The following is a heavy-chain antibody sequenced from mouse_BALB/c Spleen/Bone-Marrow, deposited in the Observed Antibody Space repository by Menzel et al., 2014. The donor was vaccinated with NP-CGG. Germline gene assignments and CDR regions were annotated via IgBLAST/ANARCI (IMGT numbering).Heavy chain of an antibody. J-gene: IGHJ3*01. Sequence: GAELVKPGASVKLSCKASGYTFTSYWMHRVKQRPGQGLEWIGEINPSNGRTNYNEKFKSKAALTVDKSSSTAYMQLSSLTSEDSAVYYCARWGITLAYWGQGTLVTVSA. V-gene: IGHV1S81*02. D-gene: IGHD2-4*01. CDR3: ARWGITLAY. CDR2: INPSNGRT. CDR1: GYTFTSYW.